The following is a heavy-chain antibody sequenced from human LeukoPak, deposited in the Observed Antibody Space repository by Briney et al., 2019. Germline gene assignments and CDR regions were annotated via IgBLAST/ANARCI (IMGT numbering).Heavy chain of an antibody. Sequence: SETLSLTCTVSGGSISSYYWSWIRQPPGKGLEWIGEINHSGSTTYNPSLKSRVTISVDTSKNQFSLKLSSVTAADTAVYYCARDQGRGFDYWGQGTLVTVSS. V-gene: IGHV4-34*01. CDR1: GGSISSYY. D-gene: IGHD3-10*01. CDR2: INHSGST. CDR3: ARDQGRGFDY. J-gene: IGHJ4*02.